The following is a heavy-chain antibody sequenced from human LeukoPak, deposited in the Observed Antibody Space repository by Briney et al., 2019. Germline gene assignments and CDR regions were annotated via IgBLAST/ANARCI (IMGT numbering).Heavy chain of an antibody. CDR2: INPNSGGT. CDR3: AAAEQQLATTENWFDP. CDR1: GYTFTGYY. D-gene: IGHD6-13*01. V-gene: IGHV1-2*02. J-gene: IGHJ5*02. Sequence: GASVKVSCKASGYTFTGYYMHWVRQAPGQGLEWMGWINPNSGGTNYAQKFQGRVTMTRDTSISTAYMELSRLRSDDTAVYYCAAAEQQLATTENWFDPWGQGTLVTVSS.